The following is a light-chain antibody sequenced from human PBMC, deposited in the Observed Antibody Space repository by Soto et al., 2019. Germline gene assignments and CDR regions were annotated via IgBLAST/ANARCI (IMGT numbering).Light chain of an antibody. CDR2: DAS. V-gene: IGKV3-15*01. J-gene: IGKJ1*01. CDR1: QSVRSN. CDR3: QQYDNWPRT. Sequence: EKVMALSPATPSVFPGERATLSRRASQSVRSNLAWYQQKPGQPPRLLIYDASTRATGIPSRFSGSGSGTEFTLTISSLKSEDFAVYYCQQYDNWPRTFGQGTKVDIK.